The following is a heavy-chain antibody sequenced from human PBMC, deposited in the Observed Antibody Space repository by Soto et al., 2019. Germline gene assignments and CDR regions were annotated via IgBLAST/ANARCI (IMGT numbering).Heavy chain of an antibody. Sequence: QVQLVESGGGVVQPGRSLRLSCAASGFTFSSYAMHWVRQAPGKGLEWVAVISYDGGNKYYADSVKGRFTISRDNSKNTRYLQINSLRAEATAVYYCARPDYGSGSYPDYWGQGTLVTVSS. CDR1: GFTFSSYA. D-gene: IGHD3-10*01. V-gene: IGHV3-30-3*01. CDR3: ARPDYGSGSYPDY. CDR2: ISYDGGNK. J-gene: IGHJ4*02.